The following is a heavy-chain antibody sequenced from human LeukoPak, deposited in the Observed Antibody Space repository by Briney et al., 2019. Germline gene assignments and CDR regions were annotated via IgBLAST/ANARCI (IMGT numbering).Heavy chain of an antibody. D-gene: IGHD6-25*01. Sequence: PGGSLRLSCAASGFTFSSYPLGWVRQAPGKGLEWVSTINSDGGSTYYADSVKGRLTISRDNAKNSLYLQVNSLRAEDTAVYYCARDSGLRTVDYWGLGTLVTVSS. CDR2: INSDGGST. V-gene: IGHV3-23*01. CDR1: GFTFSSYP. J-gene: IGHJ4*02. CDR3: ARDSGLRTVDY.